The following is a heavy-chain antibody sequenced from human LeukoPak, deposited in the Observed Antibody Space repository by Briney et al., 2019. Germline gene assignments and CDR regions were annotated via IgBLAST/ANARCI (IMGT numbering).Heavy chain of an antibody. Sequence: SETLSLTCTVSGVSISSGGYYWSWIRQHPGKGLEWIGYIYYSGSTYYNPSLKSRVTISVDTSKNQFSLKLSSVTAADTAVYYCAREAHCSGGSCYYADYWGQGNLVTVSS. CDR3: AREAHCSGGSCYYADY. V-gene: IGHV4-31*03. D-gene: IGHD2-15*01. J-gene: IGHJ4*02. CDR1: GVSISSGGYY. CDR2: IYYSGST.